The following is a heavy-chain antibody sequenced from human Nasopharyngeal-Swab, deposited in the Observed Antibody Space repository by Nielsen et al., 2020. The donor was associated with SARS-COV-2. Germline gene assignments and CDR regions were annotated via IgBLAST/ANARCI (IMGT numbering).Heavy chain of an antibody. Sequence: SETLSLTCTVSGGSISSYYWIWIRQPAGKGLEWIGRIYTSGSTSYNPSLKSRVTMSVDTSKNQFSLKLSSVTAADTAVYYCARDIAAAGEAYYYYGMDVWGKGTTVTVSS. CDR2: IYTSGST. D-gene: IGHD6-13*01. V-gene: IGHV4-4*07. CDR3: ARDIAAAGEAYYYYGMDV. CDR1: GGSISSYY. J-gene: IGHJ6*04.